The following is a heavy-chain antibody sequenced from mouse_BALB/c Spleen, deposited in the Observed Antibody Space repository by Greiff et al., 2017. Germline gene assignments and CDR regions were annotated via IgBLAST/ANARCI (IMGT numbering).Heavy chain of an antibody. D-gene: IGHD3-1*01. J-gene: IGHJ3*01. V-gene: IGHV7-3*02. CDR3: ARAPLGPFAY. Sequence: EVQRVESGGGLVQPGGSLRLSCATSGFTFTDYYMSWVRQPPGKALEWLGFIRNKANGYTTEYSASVKGRFTISRDNSQSILYLQMNTLRAEDSATYYCARAPLGPFAYWGQGTLVTVSA. CDR2: IRNKANGYTT. CDR1: GFTFTDYY.